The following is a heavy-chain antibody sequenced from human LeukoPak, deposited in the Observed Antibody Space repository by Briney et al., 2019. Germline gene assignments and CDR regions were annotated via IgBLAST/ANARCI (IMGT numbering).Heavy chain of an antibody. V-gene: IGHV4-30-2*01. CDR3: ATVVGATTSYFDY. CDR2: IYHSGST. Sequence: SETLSLTCTVSGGSISSGGYYWSWIRQPPGKGLEWIGYIYHSGSTYYNPSLKSRVTISVDRSKSQFSLKLSSVTAADTAVYYCATVVGATTSYFDYWGQGTLVTVSS. CDR1: GGSISSGGYY. D-gene: IGHD1-26*01. J-gene: IGHJ4*02.